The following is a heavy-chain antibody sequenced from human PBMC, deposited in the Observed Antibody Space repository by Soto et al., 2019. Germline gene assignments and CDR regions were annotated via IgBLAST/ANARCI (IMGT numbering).Heavy chain of an antibody. CDR1: GFNFYDYA. V-gene: IGHV3-9*01. D-gene: IGHD3-10*01. Sequence: PGGSLRLSCAASGFNFYDYAMHWVRQAPGKGLEWVSGISWNSGRIGYADSVKGRFTISRDSAKNSLYLQMNSLRAEDTALYYCAKDLGSGTHPDGGFDYWGQGILVTVSS. CDR3: AKDLGSGTHPDGGFDY. CDR2: ISWNSGRI. J-gene: IGHJ4*02.